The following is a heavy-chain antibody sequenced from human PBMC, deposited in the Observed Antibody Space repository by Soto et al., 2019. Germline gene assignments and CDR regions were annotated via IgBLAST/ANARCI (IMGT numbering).Heavy chain of an antibody. CDR1: GFAFSDHY. Sequence: QVPLVESGGGLVKPGGSLRLSCAASGFAFSDHYMTWIRQAPGKGLEWISFISNSGDTIHYADSVKGRFTISRDNGKNSLYLQMNSLRAEDTAVYYCFHIFFWGQGTMVTVSS. D-gene: IGHD3-9*01. J-gene: IGHJ3*01. V-gene: IGHV3-11*01. CDR2: ISNSGDTI. CDR3: FHIFF.